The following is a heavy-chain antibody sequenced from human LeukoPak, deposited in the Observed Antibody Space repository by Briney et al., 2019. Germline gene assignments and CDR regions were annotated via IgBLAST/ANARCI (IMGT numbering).Heavy chain of an antibody. CDR1: GGSISSGGYS. D-gene: IGHD6-13*01. CDR3: ASDSEGLRSSQGIHCDAFDI. V-gene: IGHV4-39*07. Sequence: SETLSLTCAVSGGSISSGGYSWSWIRQPPGKGLEWIGSIYYSGSTYYNPSLKSRVTISVDTSKNQFSLKLSSVTAADTAVYYCASDSEGLRSSQGIHCDAFDIWGQGTMVTVSS. J-gene: IGHJ3*02. CDR2: IYYSGST.